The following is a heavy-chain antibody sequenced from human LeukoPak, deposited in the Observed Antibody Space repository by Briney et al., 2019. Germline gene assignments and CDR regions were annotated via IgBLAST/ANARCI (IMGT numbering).Heavy chain of an antibody. CDR1: GFYFRSYW. D-gene: IGHD4-17*01. V-gene: IGHV3-74*01. CDR2: INNDGSST. J-gene: IGHJ5*02. Sequence: GGSLRLSCAASGFYFRSYWMHWVRQPPGKGLVWASRINNDGSSTRYADSVKGRFTISRDNAKNTVYLQMNSLRAEDTAMYYCARESGNYGDENWFDPWGQGTLVTVSS. CDR3: ARESGNYGDENWFDP.